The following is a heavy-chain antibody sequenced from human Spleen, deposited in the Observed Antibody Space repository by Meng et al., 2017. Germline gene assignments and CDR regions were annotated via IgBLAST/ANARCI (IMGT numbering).Heavy chain of an antibody. CDR1: GYTFTSSY. D-gene: IGHD6-13*01. J-gene: IGHJ4*02. V-gene: IGHV1-46*01. Sequence: ASAKVSCKASGYTFTSSYMHCVGQAPGQGLEWMGIINPSGGSTSYAQKFQGRVTMTRDTSTSTVYMELSSLRSEDTGVYYCARARIAAAGTAGGYWGQGTLVTVSS. CDR2: INPSGGST. CDR3: ARARIAAAGTAGGY.